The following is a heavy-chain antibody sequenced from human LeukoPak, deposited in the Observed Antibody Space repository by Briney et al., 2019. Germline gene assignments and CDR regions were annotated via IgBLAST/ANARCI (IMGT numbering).Heavy chain of an antibody. D-gene: IGHD5-18*01. CDR1: GGSFSGYY. CDR3: AREVRGYSYGYRPTELYWYIDV. J-gene: IGHJ2*01. Sequence: SETLSLTCAVYGGSFSGYYWSWIRQPPGKGLEWIGEINHSGSTNYNPSLKSRVTISVDTSKNQFSLKLSSVTAADTAVYFCAREVRGYSYGYRPTELYWYIDVWGRGTLVTVSS. V-gene: IGHV4-34*01. CDR2: INHSGST.